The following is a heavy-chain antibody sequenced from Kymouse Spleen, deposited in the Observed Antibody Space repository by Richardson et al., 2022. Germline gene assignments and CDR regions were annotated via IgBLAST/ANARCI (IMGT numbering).Heavy chain of an antibody. V-gene: IGHV4-59*01. CDR2: IYYSGST. CDR3: ARELGGDYYYYGMDV. Sequence: QVQLQESGPGLVKPSETLSLTCTVSGGSISSYYWSWIRQPPGKGLEWIGYIYYSGSTNYNPSLKSRVTISVDTSKNQFSLKLSSVTAADTAVYYCARELGGDYYYYGMDVWGQGTTVTVSS. J-gene: IGHJ6*02. D-gene: IGHD7-27*02. CDR1: GGSISSYY.